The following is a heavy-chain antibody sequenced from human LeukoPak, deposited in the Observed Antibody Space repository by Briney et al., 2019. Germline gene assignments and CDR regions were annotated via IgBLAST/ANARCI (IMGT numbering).Heavy chain of an antibody. CDR3: ARGGGASVY. J-gene: IGHJ4*02. V-gene: IGHV4-59*01. Sequence: PSETLSLTCTLSGGSISTYYWTWIRQPPGKILEWIGYIYYSGSTSYNPSLKSLVTISVDTPKNQFSLKLSSVTAADTAVYYCARGGGASVYWGQGTLVTVSS. CDR2: IYYSGST. D-gene: IGHD3-16*01. CDR1: GGSISTYY.